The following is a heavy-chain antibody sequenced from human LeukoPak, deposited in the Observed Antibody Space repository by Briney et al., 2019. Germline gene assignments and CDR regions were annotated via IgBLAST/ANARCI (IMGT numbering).Heavy chain of an antibody. CDR1: GGSISSYY. D-gene: IGHD6-6*01. CDR2: INTSGST. J-gene: IGHJ4*02. Sequence: SETLSLTCTVSGGSISSYYWSWIRQPAGKGLEWIGRINTSGSTNYNPSLKSRVTMSVDTSKNQFSLKVSSVTAADTAVYHCAREGSSGRHIDYWGQGSLVTVSS. CDR3: AREGSSGRHIDY. V-gene: IGHV4-4*07.